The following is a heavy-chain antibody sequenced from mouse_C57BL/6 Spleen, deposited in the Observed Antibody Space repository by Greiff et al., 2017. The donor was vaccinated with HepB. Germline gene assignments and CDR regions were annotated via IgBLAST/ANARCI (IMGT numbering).Heavy chain of an antibody. CDR3: ARDQGGNYYDY. CDR2: ISDGGSYT. D-gene: IGHD3-2*02. Sequence: EVKLQESGGGLVKPGGSLKLSCAASGFTFSSYAMSWVRQTPEKRLEWVATISDGGSYTYYPDNVKGRFTISRDNAKNNLYLQMSHLKSEDTAMYYCARDQGGNYYDYWGQGTTLTVSS. V-gene: IGHV5-4*01. CDR1: GFTFSSYA. J-gene: IGHJ2*01.